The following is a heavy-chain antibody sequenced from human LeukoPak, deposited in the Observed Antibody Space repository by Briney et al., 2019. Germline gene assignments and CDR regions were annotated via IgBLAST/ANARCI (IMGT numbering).Heavy chain of an antibody. V-gene: IGHV3-48*04. CDR1: GFTFSSYS. J-gene: IGHJ4*02. CDR2: ISSSSSTI. CDR3: AIDYCSGGSCIGY. Sequence: GGSLRLSCAASGFTFSSYSMNWVRQAPGKGLEWVSYISSSSSTIYYADSVKGRFTISRDNAKNSLYLQMNRLRAEDTAVYYCAIDYCSGGSCIGYWGQGTLVTVSS. D-gene: IGHD2-15*01.